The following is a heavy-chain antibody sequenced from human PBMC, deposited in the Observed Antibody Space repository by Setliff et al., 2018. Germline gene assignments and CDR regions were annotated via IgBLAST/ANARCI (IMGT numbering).Heavy chain of an antibody. CDR2: IHAGDGNT. Sequence: ASVKVSCKASGYSFTSYGIHWVRQAPGQSLEWMAWIHAGDGNTNYAQKLQGRVTMTTDTSTSTAYMELSSLRSEDTAVYYCARGGGYYLDLWGQGMLVTVSS. D-gene: IGHD3-10*01. V-gene: IGHV1-3*01. CDR3: ARGGGYYLDL. J-gene: IGHJ4*02. CDR1: GYSFTSYG.